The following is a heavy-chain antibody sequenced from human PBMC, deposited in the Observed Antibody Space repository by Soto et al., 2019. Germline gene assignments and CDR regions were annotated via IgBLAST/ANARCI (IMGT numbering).Heavy chain of an antibody. V-gene: IGHV3-21*01. D-gene: IGHD3-10*01. Sequence: GGSLRLSCAASGFTFSSYSMNWVRQAPGKGLEWVSSISSSSSYTYYADSVKGRFTISRDNAKNSLYLQMNSLRAEDTAVYYCARLVIPMVRGVPDYWGQGTLVTVSS. CDR3: ARLVIPMVRGVPDY. J-gene: IGHJ4*02. CDR1: GFTFSSYS. CDR2: ISSSSSYT.